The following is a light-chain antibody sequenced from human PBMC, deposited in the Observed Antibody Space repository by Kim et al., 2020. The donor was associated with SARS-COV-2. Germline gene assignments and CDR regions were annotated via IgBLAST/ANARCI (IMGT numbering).Light chain of an antibody. CDR2: GSS. CDR1: QDIRNY. V-gene: IGKV1-16*01. CDR3: QHYSSYPPT. Sequence: ASVGDRVNSTWRASQDIRNYLAGFQQTPGKAPKSLISGSSSLNSGVPSRFIGSGFGTNFTLTISSLQPEDFATYYCQHYSSYPPTFGPGTKVDIK. J-gene: IGKJ3*01.